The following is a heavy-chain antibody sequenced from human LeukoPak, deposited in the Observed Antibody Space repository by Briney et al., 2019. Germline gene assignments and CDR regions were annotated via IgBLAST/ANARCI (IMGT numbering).Heavy chain of an antibody. D-gene: IGHD2-2*02. Sequence: PGSSLRLSCAASGFTLSNFGFHWVRQAPGKGLEWAAAIWYDGSQRYYAGSVKGRFTISRDNSKKTVYLQMNSLRAEDTAVYYCASDAVRYPLDWGQGTLVTVSS. V-gene: IGHV3-33*01. CDR3: ASDAVRYPLD. CDR2: IWYDGSQR. CDR1: GFTLSNFG. J-gene: IGHJ1*01.